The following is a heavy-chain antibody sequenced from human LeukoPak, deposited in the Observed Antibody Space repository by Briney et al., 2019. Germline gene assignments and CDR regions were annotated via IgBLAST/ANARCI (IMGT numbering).Heavy chain of an antibody. Sequence: ASVKVSCKASGYTFTSYGISWVRQAPGQGLEWMGWISAYNGNTNYEQKLQGRVTMTTDTSTSTAYMELRSLRSDDTAVYYCSQRGYCSSTSCFDFDYWGQGTLVTVSS. J-gene: IGHJ4*02. CDR1: GYTFTSYG. CDR3: SQRGYCSSTSCFDFDY. CDR2: ISAYNGNT. D-gene: IGHD2-2*01. V-gene: IGHV1-18*04.